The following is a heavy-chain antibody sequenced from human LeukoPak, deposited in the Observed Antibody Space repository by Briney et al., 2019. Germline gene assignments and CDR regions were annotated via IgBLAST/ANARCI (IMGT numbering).Heavy chain of an antibody. CDR2: ISSNGGST. D-gene: IGHD3-22*01. CDR3: VKLSSGYNGDY. V-gene: IGHV3-64D*06. Sequence: PGGSLRLSCSASGFTFSSYVMRWVRQAPGKGLEYVSAISSNGGSTYYADSVKGRFTISRDNSKNTLYLQMSSLRAEDTAVYYCVKLSSGYNGDYWGQGTLVTVSS. J-gene: IGHJ4*02. CDR1: GFTFSSYV.